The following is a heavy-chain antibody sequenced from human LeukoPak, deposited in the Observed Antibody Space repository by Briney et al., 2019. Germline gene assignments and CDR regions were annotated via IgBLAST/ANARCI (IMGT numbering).Heavy chain of an antibody. D-gene: IGHD6-13*01. CDR2: MNPNSGNT. CDR3: AWGYSSSWYQAD. CDR1: GYTFTSYD. V-gene: IGHV1-8*01. J-gene: IGHJ4*02. Sequence: ASVKVSCKASGYTFTSYDINWVRQATGQGLEWMGWMNPNSGNTGYAQKFQGRVTMTRDMSTSTVYMELSSLRSEDTAVYYCAWGYSSSWYQADWGQGTLVTVSS.